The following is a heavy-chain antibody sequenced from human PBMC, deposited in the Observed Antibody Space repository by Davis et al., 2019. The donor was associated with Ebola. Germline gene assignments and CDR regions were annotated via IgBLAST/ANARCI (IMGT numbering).Heavy chain of an antibody. D-gene: IGHD1-26*01. CDR1: GGTFSSYT. Sequence: SVKVSCKASGGTFSSYTISWVRQAPGQGLEWMGRIIPILGIANYAQKFQGRVTMTTDTSTSTAYMELRSLRSDDTAVYYCARDAEVGKNAFDIWGQGTMVTISS. J-gene: IGHJ3*02. CDR3: ARDAEVGKNAFDI. V-gene: IGHV1-69*04. CDR2: IIPILGIA.